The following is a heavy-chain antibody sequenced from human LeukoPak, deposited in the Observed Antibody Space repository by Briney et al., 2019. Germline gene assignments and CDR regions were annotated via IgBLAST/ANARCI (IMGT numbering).Heavy chain of an antibody. D-gene: IGHD6-13*01. CDR1: GYMFTGHY. CDR3: ARDLAAGPGPYYYYGMDV. CDR2: INPNSGGT. V-gene: IGHV1-2*02. Sequence: ASVKVSCKASGYMFTGHYMHWVRQAPGQGLEWMGWINPNSGGTNYAQKFQGRVTMTRDTSISTAYMELSSLRSDDTAVYYCARDLAAGPGPYYYYGMDVWGQGTTVTVSS. J-gene: IGHJ6*02.